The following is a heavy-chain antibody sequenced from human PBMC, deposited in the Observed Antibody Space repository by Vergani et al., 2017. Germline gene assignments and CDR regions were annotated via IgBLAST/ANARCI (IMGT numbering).Heavy chain of an antibody. CDR1: GYTLTELS. D-gene: IGHD2-2*01. J-gene: IGHJ5*02. CDR2: INPSGGST. V-gene: IGHV1-46*01. CDR3: ARDSRYCSSTSCYVGRDWFDP. Sequence: QVQLVQSGAEVQKPGASVKVSCKVSGYTLTELSMHWVRQAPGQGLEWMGIINPSGGSTSYAQKFQGRVTMTRDTSTSTVYMELSSLRSEDTAVYYCARDSRYCSSTSCYVGRDWFDPWGQGTLVTVSS.